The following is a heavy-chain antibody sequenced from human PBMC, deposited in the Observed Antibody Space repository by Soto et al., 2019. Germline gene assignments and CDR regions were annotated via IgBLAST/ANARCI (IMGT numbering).Heavy chain of an antibody. CDR2: INPSGGST. CDR3: AGFGDLYDYVWGSYRPRSYYYYGMDV. D-gene: IGHD3-16*02. CDR1: GYTFTSYY. V-gene: IGHV1-46*01. J-gene: IGHJ6*02. Sequence: ASVKVSCKASGYTFTSYYMHWVRQAPGQGLEWMGIINPSGGSTSYAQKFQGRVTMTRDTSTSTAYMELSSLRSEDTAVYYCAGFGDLYDYVWGSYRPRSYYYYGMDVWGQGPTVTVSS.